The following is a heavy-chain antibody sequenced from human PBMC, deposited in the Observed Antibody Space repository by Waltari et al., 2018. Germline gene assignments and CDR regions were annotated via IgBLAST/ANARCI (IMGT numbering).Heavy chain of an antibody. Sequence: QVQLVQSGAEVKKPGASVKVSCKVSGYTLTELSMPWGRQAPGKGLEWMGGVDHEDGETIYAQKFKVRVTMTEDTSTDTAYMELSSLRSEDTAVYYCARGQGSRWFDPWGQGTLVTVSS. CDR2: VDHEDGET. J-gene: IGHJ5*02. CDR3: ARGQGSRWFDP. CDR1: GYTLTELS. V-gene: IGHV1-24*01.